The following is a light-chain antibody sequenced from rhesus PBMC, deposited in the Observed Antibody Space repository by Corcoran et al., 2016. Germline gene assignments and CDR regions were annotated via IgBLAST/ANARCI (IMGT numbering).Light chain of an antibody. CDR3: QHYYDNPLT. CDR1: QNIYSN. V-gene: IGKV1S12*01. J-gene: IGKJ4*01. Sequence: DIQMTQSPSALSASVGDRVTISCRASQNIYSNLAWYQQKPGKAPKLLIYAGSSLQTGIPSRFSGSGSGTDCTLTISSLQPEDSAAYFCQHYYDNPLTFGGGTKVEIK. CDR2: AGS.